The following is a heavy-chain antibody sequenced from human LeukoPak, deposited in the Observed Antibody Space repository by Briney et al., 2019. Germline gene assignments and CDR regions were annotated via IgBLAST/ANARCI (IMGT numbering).Heavy chain of an antibody. CDR3: ARVPGSSGWNYYFDY. Sequence: PGGSLRLSCAASGFTFSSYEMNWVRQAPGKGLEWVSYISSSGSTIYYADSVKGRFTISRDNAKNSLYLQMNSLRVEDTAVYYCARVPGSSGWNYYFDYWGQGTLVTVSS. CDR2: ISSSGSTI. CDR1: GFTFSSYE. J-gene: IGHJ4*02. V-gene: IGHV3-48*03. D-gene: IGHD6-19*01.